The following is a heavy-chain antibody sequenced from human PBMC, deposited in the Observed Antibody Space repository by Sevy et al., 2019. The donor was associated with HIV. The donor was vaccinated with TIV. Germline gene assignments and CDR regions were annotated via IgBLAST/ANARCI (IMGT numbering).Heavy chain of an antibody. D-gene: IGHD1-26*01. V-gene: IGHV3-23*01. J-gene: IGHJ4*02. Sequence: GGSLRLSCAASGFTFSKYSMSWVRQPPGKGLEWVSTLSFGGGEINYADSVKGRFTISRDNSKSSVYLQMNNLRPEDTAVYYCARAGSTKPHDYWGQGTLVTVSS. CDR2: LSFGGGEI. CDR3: ARAGSTKPHDY. CDR1: GFTFSKYS.